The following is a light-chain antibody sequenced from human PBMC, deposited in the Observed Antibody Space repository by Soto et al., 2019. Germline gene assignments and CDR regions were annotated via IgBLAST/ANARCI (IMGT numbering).Light chain of an antibody. V-gene: IGKV3-20*01. Sequence: EIVLTQSPGTLSLSPGERATLSCRASLSVSSSYLAWYQQKPGQAPRHLIYGASSRATGIPDRFSGSGSGTDFSLTIGRLEPEDFSVYYCQQYGSSPYTFGQGTKLEIK. CDR2: GAS. CDR1: LSVSSSY. J-gene: IGKJ2*01. CDR3: QQYGSSPYT.